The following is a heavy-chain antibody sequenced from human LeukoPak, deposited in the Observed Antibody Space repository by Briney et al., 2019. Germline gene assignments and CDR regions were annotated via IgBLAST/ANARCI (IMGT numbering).Heavy chain of an antibody. CDR2: IIPILGTS. J-gene: IGHJ1*01. D-gene: IGHD3-22*01. CDR3: ATTRDYYENGGYSLLRD. Sequence: ASVTDSCQVSGSTFSTYAINWVRQAPGQGLEWLGWIIPILGTSNYAQSFKGRVTITADESSGTAYIALSSLRSEDTAIYYCATTRDYYENGGYSLLRDWGQGTLVTFAS. CDR1: GSTFSTYA. V-gene: IGHV1-69*11.